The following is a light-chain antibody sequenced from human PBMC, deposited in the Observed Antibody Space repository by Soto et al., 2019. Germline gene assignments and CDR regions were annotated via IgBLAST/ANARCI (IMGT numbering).Light chain of an antibody. CDR3: CSYVGSYTSSWV. CDR1: SGDVGSYIH. Sequence: QSVLTQPRSVSGSPGQSVSISCTGTSGDVGSYIHVSWYQQHPGRAPKLMIYDVDERPSGVPDRFSGSKSGNTASLTISGLHAEDEADYYCCSYVGSYTSSWVFGTGTKLTVL. CDR2: DVD. V-gene: IGLV2-11*01. J-gene: IGLJ1*01.